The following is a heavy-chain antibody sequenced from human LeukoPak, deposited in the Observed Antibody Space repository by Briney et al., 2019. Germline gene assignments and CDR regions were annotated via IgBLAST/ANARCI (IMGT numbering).Heavy chain of an antibody. Sequence: GGSLRLSCAASGFTVSTNYMTWVRQAPGKGLEWVSVIYGSGWAYYADSVKGRFAISRDNSKNTVYLQMNSLRAEDTAVYFCARDEDDYGGKDWGQGTLVTVTS. CDR1: GFTVSTNY. CDR3: ARDEDDYGGKD. D-gene: IGHD4-23*01. V-gene: IGHV3-53*01. CDR2: IYGSGWA. J-gene: IGHJ4*02.